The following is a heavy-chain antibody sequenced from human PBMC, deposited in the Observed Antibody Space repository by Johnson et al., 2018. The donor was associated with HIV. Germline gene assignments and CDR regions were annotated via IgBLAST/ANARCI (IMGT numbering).Heavy chain of an antibody. D-gene: IGHD4-23*01. CDR2: IYSGGNK. CDR3: ARDFNSGSPDGAFDI. Sequence: VQLVESGGGLIQPGGSLRLSCAASGFTVSSNYMNWVPQPPGKGLEGVSVIYSGGNKYNADSVKGRFTISRDNSKNTLYLQMKSLRAEDTALYYCARDFNSGSPDGAFDIWGQGTMVTVSS. V-gene: IGHV3-53*01. J-gene: IGHJ3*02. CDR1: GFTVSSNY.